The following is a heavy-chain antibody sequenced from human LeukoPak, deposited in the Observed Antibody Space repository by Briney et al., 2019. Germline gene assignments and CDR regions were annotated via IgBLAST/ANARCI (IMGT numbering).Heavy chain of an antibody. CDR2: ISYNGGTT. J-gene: IGHJ4*02. CDR1: GFTFSNYG. CDR3: ASRGCSGGSCYSGDF. D-gene: IGHD2-15*01. Sequence: GGSRRLPCTASGFTFSNYGMIWVRQAPGKGLEWVSIISYNGGTTLYADSVRGRFTISRDNSKNTLFLQMNSLRAEDTAIYYCASRGCSGGSCYSGDFWGQGTLVTVSS. V-gene: IGHV3-23*01.